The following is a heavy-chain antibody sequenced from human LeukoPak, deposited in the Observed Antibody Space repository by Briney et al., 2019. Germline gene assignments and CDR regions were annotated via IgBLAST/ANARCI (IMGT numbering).Heavy chain of an antibody. Sequence: GGSLRLSCAASGFTFSNYWMHWVRQAPGKGLVWVSRINSDGSNTRYADSVKGRFTISRDNSKNTLYLQMNSLRAEDTAVYYCARDRLYCSGGSCHLTNWFDPWGQGTLVTVSS. J-gene: IGHJ5*02. CDR1: GFTFSNYW. D-gene: IGHD2-15*01. CDR2: INSDGSNT. V-gene: IGHV3-74*01. CDR3: ARDRLYCSGGSCHLTNWFDP.